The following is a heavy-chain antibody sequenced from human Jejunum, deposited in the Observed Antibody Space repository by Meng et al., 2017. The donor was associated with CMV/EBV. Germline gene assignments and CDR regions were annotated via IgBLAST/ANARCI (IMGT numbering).Heavy chain of an antibody. D-gene: IGHD2/OR15-2a*01. CDR1: GVTFGGHG. CDR2: IDWNGGTT. Sequence: CAASGVTFGGHGMSWVRQAPGKGLEWVSGIDWNGGTTAYADSVKGRFTISRDNAKNSLYLHMISLRAEDTALYYCARDFSYYSLDVWGQGTTVTVSS. CDR3: ARDFSYYSLDV. J-gene: IGHJ6*02. V-gene: IGHV3-20*04.